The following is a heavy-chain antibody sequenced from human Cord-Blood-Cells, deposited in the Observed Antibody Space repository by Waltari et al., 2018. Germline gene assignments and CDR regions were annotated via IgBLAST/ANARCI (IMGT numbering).Heavy chain of an antibody. J-gene: IGHJ2*01. CDR1: GYSISSGYY. D-gene: IGHD7-27*01. CDR3: ARGFRKTGEERYFDL. V-gene: IGHV4-38-2*02. Sequence: QVQLQESGPGLVKPSETLSLTCTVSGYSISSGYYWGWLRQPPGKGLEWIGSIYHSGSTYYNPSLKSRVTISVDTSKNQFSLKLSSVTAADTAVYYCARGFRKTGEERYFDLWGRGTLVTVSS. CDR2: IYHSGST.